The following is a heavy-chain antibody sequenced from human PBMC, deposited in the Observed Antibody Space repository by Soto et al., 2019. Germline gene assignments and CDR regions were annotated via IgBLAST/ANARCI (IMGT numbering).Heavy chain of an antibody. V-gene: IGHV3-9*01. D-gene: IGHD1-26*01. CDR3: AKDCKPVGATDGGELGGEFDY. CDR2: ISWNSGSI. J-gene: IGHJ4*02. CDR1: GFTFDDYA. Sequence: GGSLRLSCAASGFTFDDYAMHWVRQAPGKGLEWVSGISWNSGSIGYADSVKGRFTISRDNAKNSLYLQMNSLRAEDTALYYCAKDCKPVGATDGGELGGEFDYWGQGTLVTVSS.